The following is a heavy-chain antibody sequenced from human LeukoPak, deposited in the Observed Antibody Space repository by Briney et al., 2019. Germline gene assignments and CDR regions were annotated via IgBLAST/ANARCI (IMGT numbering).Heavy chain of an antibody. J-gene: IGHJ4*02. CDR1: GFTFSSYA. D-gene: IGHD6-19*01. CDR2: ISYDGSNK. V-gene: IGHV3-30*04. Sequence: QPGGSLRLSCAASGFTFSSYAMHWVRQAPGKGLEWVAVISYDGSNKYYADSVKGRFTISRDNSKNTLYLQMNSLRAEDTAVYYCARDRESSGWPDYWGQGTLVTVSS. CDR3: ARDRESSGWPDY.